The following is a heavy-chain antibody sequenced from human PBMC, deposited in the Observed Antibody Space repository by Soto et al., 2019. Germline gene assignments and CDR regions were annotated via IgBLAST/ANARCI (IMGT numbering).Heavy chain of an antibody. D-gene: IGHD2-2*01. CDR3: ARDLFRSSTSLDY. V-gene: IGHV3-48*01. Sequence: PGGSLRLSCAASGFTFSSYSMNWVRQAPGKGLEWVSYISSSSSTIYYADSVKGRFTISRDNAKNSLYLQMNSLRAEDTAVYYCARDLFRSSTSLDYCGQGTLVTVPS. J-gene: IGHJ4*02. CDR2: ISSSSSTI. CDR1: GFTFSSYS.